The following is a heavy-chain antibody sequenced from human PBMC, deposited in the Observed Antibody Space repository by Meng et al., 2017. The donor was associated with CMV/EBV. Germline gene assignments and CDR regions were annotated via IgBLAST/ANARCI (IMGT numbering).Heavy chain of an antibody. V-gene: IGHV3-66*01. CDR2: IYSGGGT. D-gene: IGHD3-3*02. CDR1: GFTFSSNY. CDR3: LLVFGRGVIDY. J-gene: IGHJ4*02. Sequence: PLVWFGGVLVQPGASLALSCAASGFTFSSNYMSWARQAPGKGLEWVSVIYSGGGTYYADSVKGRFTISRDNSKNTLYLQMNSLRAEDTAVYYCLLVFGRGVIDYWGQGTLVTVSS.